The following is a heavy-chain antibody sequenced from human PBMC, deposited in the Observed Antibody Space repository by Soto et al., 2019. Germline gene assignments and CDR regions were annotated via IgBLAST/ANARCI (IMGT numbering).Heavy chain of an antibody. Sequence: QAQLVQSGAEVKKPGASVKISCKASGYTLSTYDINWVRQAAGQGLEWMGWMDSYTGNTGYAQEFQGRLIMTRDTSINAAYMELSSLQSEDTAVYFCATGSQTLDYWGQGTLVTVPS. V-gene: IGHV1-8*01. CDR1: GYTLSTYD. CDR2: MDSYTGNT. J-gene: IGHJ4*02. CDR3: ATGSQTLDY.